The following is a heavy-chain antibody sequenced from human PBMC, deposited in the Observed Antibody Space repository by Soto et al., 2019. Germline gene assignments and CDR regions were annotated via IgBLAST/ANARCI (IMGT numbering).Heavy chain of an antibody. J-gene: IGHJ6*02. CDR3: SRTPYRRQLVRYYYYGLDV. Sequence: ASVKVSCKSSGYTFIGFSLHWVRQAPGQGLEWMGWINPKNGDTYYAQKFQGRVTMTRDTSNNQFSLKLSSVTAADTAVYYCSRTPYRRQLVRYYYYGLDVWGQGTTVTVSS. CDR1: GYTFIGFS. CDR2: INPKNGDT. D-gene: IGHD1-1*01. V-gene: IGHV1-2*02.